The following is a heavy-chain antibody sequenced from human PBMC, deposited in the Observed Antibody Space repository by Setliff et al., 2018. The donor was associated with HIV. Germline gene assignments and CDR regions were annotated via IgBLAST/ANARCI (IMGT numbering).Heavy chain of an antibody. CDR1: GYTFTRHY. CDR3: ATVFYYNSESYSLDY. CDR2: IIPLFGTT. J-gene: IGHJ4*02. V-gene: IGHV1-69*13. D-gene: IGHD3-10*01. Sequence: SVKVSCKASGYTFTRHYLHWVRLAPGQGLEWMGGIIPLFGTTNYAQKFQGRVTITADESTNTAHMELNSLRSIDTAMYYCATVFYYNSESYSLDYWGQGMLVTVSS.